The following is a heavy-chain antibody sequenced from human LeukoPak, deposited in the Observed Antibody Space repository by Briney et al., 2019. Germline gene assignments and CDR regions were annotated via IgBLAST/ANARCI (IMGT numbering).Heavy chain of an antibody. CDR1: GFTFSSYW. V-gene: IGHV3-74*01. D-gene: IGHD1-26*01. CDR2: INSDGSGT. J-gene: IGHJ3*02. Sequence: GGSLRLSCAASGFTFSSYWMHWVRQAPGKGLVWVSRINSDGSGTTYADSVKGRFTISRDNAKNSLYLQMNSLRAEDTAVYYCARSPYSESYYGDAFDIWGQGTMVTVSS. CDR3: ARSPYSESYYGDAFDI.